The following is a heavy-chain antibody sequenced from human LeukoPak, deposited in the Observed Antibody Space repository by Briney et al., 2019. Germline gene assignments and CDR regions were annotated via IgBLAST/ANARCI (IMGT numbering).Heavy chain of an antibody. CDR1: GFTFRTYW. CDR3: ARDLPRTSGP. V-gene: IGHV3-74*01. CDR2: INEDGSIT. Sequence: PGGSLRLSCAVSGFTFRTYWMHWVRQVPGEGLVWVSRINEDGSITNYADSVKGRFSISRDNAKNTLYVQMKSLRAEDTAVYYCARDLPRTSGPWDQGTLVTVSS. D-gene: IGHD3-10*01. J-gene: IGHJ5*02.